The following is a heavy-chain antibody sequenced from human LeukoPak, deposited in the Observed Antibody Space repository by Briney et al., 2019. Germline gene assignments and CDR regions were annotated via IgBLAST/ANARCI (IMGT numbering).Heavy chain of an antibody. CDR3: ARGPGLGYCSGGSCYWFDP. CDR2: INPSGGST. D-gene: IGHD2-15*01. CDR1: GYTFTSYY. J-gene: IGHJ5*02. Sequence: ASVKVSCNASGYTFTSYYIHWVRQAPGQGLEWMGIINPSGGSTSYAQKFQGRVTMTRDTSTSTVYMELSSLRSEDTAVYYCARGPGLGYCSGGSCYWFDPWGQGTLVTVSS. V-gene: IGHV1-46*01.